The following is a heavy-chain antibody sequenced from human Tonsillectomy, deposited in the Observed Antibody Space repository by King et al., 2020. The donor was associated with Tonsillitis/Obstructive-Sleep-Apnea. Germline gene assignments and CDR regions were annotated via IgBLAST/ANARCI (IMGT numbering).Heavy chain of an antibody. CDR2: IYYSGST. CDR3: ARGGVTALVNEYYYSNMDV. J-gene: IGHJ6*02. V-gene: IGHV4-31*03. CDR1: GGSISSGTYY. D-gene: IGHD5-18*01. Sequence: VQLQESGPGLVKPSQTLSLTCTVSGGSISSGTYYWSWIRQHPGKGLEWIGYIYYSGSTYYNPSLKSRVPISVDTSKNQFSLKLSSVTAADTAVYYCARGGVTALVNEYYYSNMDVWGQGTTVTVSS.